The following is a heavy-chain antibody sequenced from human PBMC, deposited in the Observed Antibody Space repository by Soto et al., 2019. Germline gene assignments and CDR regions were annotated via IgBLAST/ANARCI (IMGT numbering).Heavy chain of an antibody. CDR3: ARGVVVAATTDAFDI. J-gene: IGHJ3*02. CDR1: GYTFTSYA. CDR2: INAGNGST. V-gene: IGHV1-3*01. Sequence: ASVKVSCKASGYTFTSYAMHWVRQAPGQRLEWMGWINAGNGSTKYSQKFQGRVTITRDTSASTAYMELSSLRSEDTAVYYCARGVVVAATTDAFDIWGQGTMVTVSS. D-gene: IGHD2-15*01.